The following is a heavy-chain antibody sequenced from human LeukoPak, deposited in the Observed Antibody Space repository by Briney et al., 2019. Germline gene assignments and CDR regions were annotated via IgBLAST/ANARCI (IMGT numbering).Heavy chain of an antibody. CDR3: ARDPLKTPYYYDSSDPYMDV. CDR2: IYTSGST. J-gene: IGHJ6*03. Sequence: PSETLSLTCTVSGGSISSYHWSWIRQPAGKGLEWIGRIYTSGSTNYNPSLKSRVTMSVDTSKNQFSLKLSSVTAADTAVYYCARDPLKTPYYYDSSDPYMDVWGKGTTVTISS. CDR1: GGSISSYH. V-gene: IGHV4-4*07. D-gene: IGHD3-22*01.